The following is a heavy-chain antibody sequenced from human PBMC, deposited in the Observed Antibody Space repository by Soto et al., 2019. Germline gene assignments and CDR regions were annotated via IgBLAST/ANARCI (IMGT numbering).Heavy chain of an antibody. CDR1: GGSISSSSYY. V-gene: IGHV4-39*01. J-gene: IGHJ5*02. CDR3: ARRYCSGGSCYSGSERWFDP. D-gene: IGHD2-15*01. CDR2: IYYSGST. Sequence: SETLSLTCTVSGGSISSSSYYWGWIRQPPGKGLEWIGSIYYSGSTYYNPSLKSRVTISVDTSKNQFSLKLSSVTAADTAVYYCARRYCSGGSCYSGSERWFDPWGQGALVTVSS.